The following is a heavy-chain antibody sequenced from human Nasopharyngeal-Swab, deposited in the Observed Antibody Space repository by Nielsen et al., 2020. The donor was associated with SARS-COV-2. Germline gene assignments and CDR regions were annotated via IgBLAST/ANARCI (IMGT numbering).Heavy chain of an antibody. J-gene: IGHJ6*02. CDR2: INPSGGST. CDR1: GYTFTSYY. D-gene: IGHD2-2*02. V-gene: IGHV1-46*01. Sequence: ASVKVSCKASGYTFTSYYMHWVRQAPGQGLEWMGIINPSGGSTSYAQKFQGRVTMTTDTSTSTTYMELTSLRSDDTAVYYCARDSGGSAILYGMDVWGQGTTVTVSS. CDR3: ARDSGGSAILYGMDV.